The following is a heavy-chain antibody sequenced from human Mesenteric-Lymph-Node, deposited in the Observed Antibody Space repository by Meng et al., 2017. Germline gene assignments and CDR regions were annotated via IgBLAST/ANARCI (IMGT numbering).Heavy chain of an antibody. CDR1: GASISSGNW. CDR3: ARVGQWLPIDY. Sequence: QVQVQESGPGLVKPSETLSLTCVVSGASISSGNWWNWVRQPPGKGLEWIGEIYHSGSTNYNPSLKSRVTISVDKSKNQFSLNLSSVTAADTAVYYCARVGQWLPIDYWGQGTLVTVSS. CDR2: IYHSGST. D-gene: IGHD6-19*01. V-gene: IGHV4-4*02. J-gene: IGHJ4*02.